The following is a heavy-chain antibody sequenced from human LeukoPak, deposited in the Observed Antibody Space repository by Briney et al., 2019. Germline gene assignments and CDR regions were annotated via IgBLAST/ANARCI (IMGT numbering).Heavy chain of an antibody. V-gene: IGHV3-11*01. Sequence: PGGSLRLSCAASGFTFSDYYMSWIRQAPGKGLEWASYISSSGSTIYYADSVKGRFTISRDNAKNSLYLQMNSLRAEDTAVYYCARDFWSGYSDYYYYGMDVWGQGTTVTVSS. CDR2: ISSSGSTI. D-gene: IGHD3-3*01. CDR1: GFTFSDYY. CDR3: ARDFWSGYSDYYYYGMDV. J-gene: IGHJ6*02.